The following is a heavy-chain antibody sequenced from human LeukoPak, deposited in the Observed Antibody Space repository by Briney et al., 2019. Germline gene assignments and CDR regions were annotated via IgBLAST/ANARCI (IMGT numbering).Heavy chain of an antibody. J-gene: IGHJ4*02. Sequence: GGSLRLSCAVSGITLSNYGMSWVRQAPGKGLEWVAGISDSGGRTNYADSVKGRFIISRDIPKNTVVLQMNRLRDEDTAVYHCARLNFGDDYWGQGALVTVSS. CDR3: ARLNFGDDY. CDR1: GITLSNYG. D-gene: IGHD4-17*01. V-gene: IGHV3-23*01. CDR2: ISDSGGRT.